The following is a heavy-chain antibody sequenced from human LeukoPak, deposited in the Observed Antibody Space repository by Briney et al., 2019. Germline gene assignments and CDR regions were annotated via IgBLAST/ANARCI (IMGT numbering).Heavy chain of an antibody. Sequence: PGGSLRLSCAASGFTFRNYVMSWGRQAPGKGLEWVSSISGSGGSTYYADSVKGRFTISRDNSKNTLYLQMNSLRAEDTAVYYCAKDGNVRGAFDYWGQGTLVTVSS. D-gene: IGHD3-10*01. CDR2: ISGSGGST. CDR1: GFTFRNYV. CDR3: AKDGNVRGAFDY. V-gene: IGHV3-23*01. J-gene: IGHJ4*02.